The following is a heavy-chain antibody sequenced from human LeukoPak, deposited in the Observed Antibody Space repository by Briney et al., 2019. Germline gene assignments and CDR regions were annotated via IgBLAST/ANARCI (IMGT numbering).Heavy chain of an antibody. J-gene: IGHJ6*02. CDR1: GYTFTSYD. Sequence: ASVKVSCKASGYTFTSYDINWVRQATGQGLEWMGWMNPNSGNTGYAQKFQGRVTMTRNTSISTAYMELSRLRSDDTAVYYCARDQGSGWTYGMDVWGQGTTVTVSS. D-gene: IGHD6-19*01. CDR2: MNPNSGNT. CDR3: ARDQGSGWTYGMDV. V-gene: IGHV1-8*01.